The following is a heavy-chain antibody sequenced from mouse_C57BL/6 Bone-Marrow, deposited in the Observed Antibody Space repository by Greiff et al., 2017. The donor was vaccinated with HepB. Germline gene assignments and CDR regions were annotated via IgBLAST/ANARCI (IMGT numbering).Heavy chain of an antibody. Sequence: DVQLVESEGGLVQPGSSMKLSCTASGFTFSDYYMAWVRQVPEKGLEWVANINYDGSSTYYLDSLKSRFIISRDNAKNILYLQMSSLKSEDTATYYCARDRFAYGRDWYFDVWGTGTTVTVSS. V-gene: IGHV5-16*01. CDR2: INYDGSST. CDR3: ARDRFAYGRDWYFDV. CDR1: GFTFSDYY. J-gene: IGHJ1*03. D-gene: IGHD1-1*01.